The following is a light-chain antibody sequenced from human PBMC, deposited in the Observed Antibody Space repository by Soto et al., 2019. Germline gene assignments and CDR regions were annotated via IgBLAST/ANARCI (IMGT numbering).Light chain of an antibody. Sequence: DIQMTQSPSSLSASVGDRVTITCRASQSISNYLAWYQQKPGKVPKLLIYDASTLQSGVPSRFSGSGSGTDFTLTISSLQPGDVATYYCQKYNSDPRTFGQGTKVEIK. CDR3: QKYNSDPRT. CDR1: QSISNY. J-gene: IGKJ1*01. CDR2: DAS. V-gene: IGKV1-27*01.